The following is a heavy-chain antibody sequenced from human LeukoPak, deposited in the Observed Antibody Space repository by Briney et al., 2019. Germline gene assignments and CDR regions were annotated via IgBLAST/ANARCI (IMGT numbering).Heavy chain of an antibody. V-gene: IGHV4-61*01. Sequence: PSETLSLTCTVSGGSVSSSSYYWSWIRQPPGKGLEWIGYIYYSGSTNYNPSLKSRVTISVDTSKNQFSLNLRSVTAADTAVYYCARAGFTVTYFDYWGQGTPVTVSS. CDR3: ARAGFTVTYFDY. CDR1: GGSVSSSSYY. J-gene: IGHJ4*02. CDR2: IYYSGST. D-gene: IGHD4-17*01.